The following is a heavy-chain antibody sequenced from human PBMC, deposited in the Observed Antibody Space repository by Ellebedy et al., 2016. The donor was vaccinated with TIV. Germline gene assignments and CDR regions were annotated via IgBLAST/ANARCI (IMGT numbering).Heavy chain of an antibody. CDR3: AGGGGFYINS. V-gene: IGHV3-9*01. J-gene: IGHJ4*02. D-gene: IGHD4-11*01. CDR1: GFIFDDYA. CDR2: ISWNSGSI. Sequence: SLKISCAASGFIFDDYAMHWVRQAPGKGLEWVSGISWNSGSIGYADSVKGRFNISRDNAKNSLYLQMNSLRAEDTAVYFCAGGGGFYINSWGQGTLVTVSS.